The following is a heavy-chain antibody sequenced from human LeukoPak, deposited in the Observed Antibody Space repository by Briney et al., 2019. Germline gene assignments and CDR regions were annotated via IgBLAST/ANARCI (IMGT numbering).Heavy chain of an antibody. CDR2: VRSKVNSYAT. Sequence: PGGSLKLSCAASGFNFSGSAMHWVRQASGKGLEGIGRVRSKVNSYATTYAASVEGRFTISRDDSKNTAFLQMNSLKTEDTAMYYCTNNYAGGVGYWGQGTLVTVSS. J-gene: IGHJ4*02. D-gene: IGHD3-16*01. CDR1: GFNFSGSA. CDR3: TNNYAGGVGY. V-gene: IGHV3-73*01.